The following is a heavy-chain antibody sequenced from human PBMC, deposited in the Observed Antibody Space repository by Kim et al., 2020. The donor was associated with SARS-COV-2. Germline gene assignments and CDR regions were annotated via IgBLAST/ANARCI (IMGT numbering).Heavy chain of an antibody. CDR1: GYTFTSYY. CDR2: INPSGGST. D-gene: IGHD1-26*01. V-gene: IGHV1-46*01. CDR3: ARARSVVSVSGSGRYFDY. Sequence: ASVKVSCKASGYTFTSYYMHWVRQAPGQRFEWMGIINPSGGSTSYAQKFQGRVTMTRDTSTSTVYMELSSLRSEDTAVYYCARARSVVSVSGSGRYFDYWGQGTLVTVSS. J-gene: IGHJ4*02.